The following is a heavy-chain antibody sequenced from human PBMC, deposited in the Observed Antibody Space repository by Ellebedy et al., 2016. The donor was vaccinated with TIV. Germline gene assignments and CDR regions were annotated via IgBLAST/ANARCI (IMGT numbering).Heavy chain of an antibody. CDR2: IHHSGTT. J-gene: IGHJ4*02. V-gene: IGHV4-59*08. Sequence: MPSETLSLTCTVPGGSINNYYWSWIRQPPGQGLEWIAYIHHSGTTNYNPSLKSRVTISVDTSKNQFSLNLSSVTAADTAVYYCARQPPDTASFDCWGQGTLVTVSS. CDR3: ARQPPDTASFDC. CDR1: GGSINNYY. D-gene: IGHD5-18*01.